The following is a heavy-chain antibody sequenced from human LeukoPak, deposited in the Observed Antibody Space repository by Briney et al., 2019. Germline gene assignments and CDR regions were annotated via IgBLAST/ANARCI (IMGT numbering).Heavy chain of an antibody. D-gene: IGHD2-15*01. CDR1: GFTFSSHT. CDR3: ARDCSDGSCYLDY. V-gene: IGHV3-48*02. CDR2: ISSSSSTI. J-gene: IGHJ4*02. Sequence: GGSLRLSCAASGFTFSSHTMNWVRQAPGKGLEWVSYISSSSSTIYYADSVKGRFAISRDDAKNSLFLQMNSLRDEDTAVYYCARDCSDGSCYLDYWGQGTLVTVSS.